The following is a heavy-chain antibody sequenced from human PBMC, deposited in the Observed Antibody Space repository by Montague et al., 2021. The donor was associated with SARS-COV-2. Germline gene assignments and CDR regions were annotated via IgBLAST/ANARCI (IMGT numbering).Heavy chain of an antibody. CDR2: IYYSGST. CDR3: ARDPRRVTIFGVVTRYGMDV. J-gene: IGHJ6*02. Sequence: SETLSLTCIVSGGSVSSGSYYWSWIRQPPGKGLEWIGYIYYSGSTNYNPYLKSRVTISVDTSKNQFSLKLSSVTAADTAVYYCARDPRRVTIFGVVTRYGMDVWGQGTTVTVSS. D-gene: IGHD3-3*01. V-gene: IGHV4-61*01. CDR1: GGSVSSGSYY.